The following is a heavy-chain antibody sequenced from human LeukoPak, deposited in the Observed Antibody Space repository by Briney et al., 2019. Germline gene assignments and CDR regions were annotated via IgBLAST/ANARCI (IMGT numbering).Heavy chain of an antibody. CDR2: ISWNSCRI. J-gene: IGHJ4*02. CDR3: AKALYGSESLDY. CDR1: GITFDDYA. V-gene: IGHV3-9*01. D-gene: IGHD3-10*01. Sequence: PGGSLRLSCAASGITFDDYAMHWVRHAPGKGLDRDSAISWNSCRIDYADSVKRRFTTSKDNAKNSLYLQMNSLRDEDTALYYCAKALYGSESLDYWGQGTLVTVSS.